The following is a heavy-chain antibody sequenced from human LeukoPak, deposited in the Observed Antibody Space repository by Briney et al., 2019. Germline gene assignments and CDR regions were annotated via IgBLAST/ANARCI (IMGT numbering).Heavy chain of an antibody. Sequence: GGSLRLSCAASGFTFSTAWMSWVRQAPGKGLEWVGRIKSKSAGGTKDYAAPVKGRFTISREDSKNTVYLQMNSLITEDTAVYYCTTEYYGDYHYWGQGTLVTVSS. J-gene: IGHJ4*02. V-gene: IGHV3-15*01. D-gene: IGHD4-17*01. CDR1: GFTFSTAW. CDR3: TTEYYGDYHY. CDR2: IKSKSAGGTK.